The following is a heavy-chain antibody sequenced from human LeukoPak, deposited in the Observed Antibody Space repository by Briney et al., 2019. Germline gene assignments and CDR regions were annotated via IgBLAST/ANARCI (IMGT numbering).Heavy chain of an antibody. CDR2: IYYSGST. V-gene: IGHV4-59*01. D-gene: IGHD3-22*01. Sequence: SETLSLTCTVSGGSISSYYWSWIQQPPGKGLEWIGYIYYSGSTNYNPSLKSRVTISVDTSKNQFSLRLSSVTAADTAVYYCARVANYYDSSGYYSYFDYWGQGTLVTVSS. J-gene: IGHJ4*02. CDR3: ARVANYYDSSGYYSYFDY. CDR1: GGSISSYY.